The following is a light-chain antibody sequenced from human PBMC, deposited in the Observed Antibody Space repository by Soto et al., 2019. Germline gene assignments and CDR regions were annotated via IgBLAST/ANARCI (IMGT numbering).Light chain of an antibody. CDR2: DVN. CDR3: SSYTSSSTLV. V-gene: IGLV2-14*01. J-gene: IGLJ2*01. Sequence: QSVLTQPASVSGSPGQSITISCTGTSSDVGGYNYLSWFQQHPGKAPKLMIYDVNNRPAGVSNRFSGSKSGNTASLTISGLQAEDEADYYCSSYTSSSTLVFGGGTKLTVL. CDR1: SSDVGGYNY.